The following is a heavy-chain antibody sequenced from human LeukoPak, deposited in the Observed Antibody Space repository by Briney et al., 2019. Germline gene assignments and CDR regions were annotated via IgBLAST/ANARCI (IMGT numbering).Heavy chain of an antibody. J-gene: IGHJ5*02. CDR1: GGSISSSSYY. Sequence: KPSETLSLTCTVSGGSISSSSYYWGWIRQPPGKGLEWIGSIYYSGSTYYNPSLKSRVTISVDTSKNQFSLKLSSVTAADTAVYYCARDRIAADSWGQGTLVTVSS. V-gene: IGHV4-39*07. CDR3: ARDRIAADS. D-gene: IGHD6-6*01. CDR2: IYYSGST.